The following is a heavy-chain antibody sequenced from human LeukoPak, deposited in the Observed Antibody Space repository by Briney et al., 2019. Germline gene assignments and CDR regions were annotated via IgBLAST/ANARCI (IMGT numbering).Heavy chain of an antibody. CDR2: IIPIFGTA. D-gene: IGHD6-6*01. CDR3: ARDSSSSSYNDY. V-gene: IGHV1-69*01. CDR1: GGSISSGG. Sequence: TCTVSGGSISSGGYYWSWIRQHPGQGLEWMGGIIPIFGTANYAQKFQGRVTITADESTSTAYMELSSLRSEDTAVYYCARDSSSSSYNDYWGQGTLVTVSS. J-gene: IGHJ4*02.